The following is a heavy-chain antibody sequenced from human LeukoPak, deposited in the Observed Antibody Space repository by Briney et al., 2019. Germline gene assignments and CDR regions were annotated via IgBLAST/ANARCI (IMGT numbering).Heavy chain of an antibody. CDR2: ISCSGGST. J-gene: IGHJ4*02. Sequence: ESGGSLRLSCAASGFTFSSYAMRWVRPAPGKELQWFSAISCSGGSTYYADSVKGRFTISRDNSKNTLYLQMNSLRAEDTAVYYCARDLGYCSSTSCQRRYFDYWGQGTLVTVSS. CDR3: ARDLGYCSSTSCQRRYFDY. CDR1: GFTFSSYA. D-gene: IGHD2-2*01. V-gene: IGHV3-23*01.